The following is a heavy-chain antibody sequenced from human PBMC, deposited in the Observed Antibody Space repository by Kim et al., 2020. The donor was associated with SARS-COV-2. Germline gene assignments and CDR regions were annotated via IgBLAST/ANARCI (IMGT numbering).Heavy chain of an antibody. V-gene: IGHV3-23*01. Sequence: GGSLRLSCAASGFTFSSYDMSWVRQAPGKGLEWVSAISGSGGTTYYADSVKGRFTTSRDNSKNTLYLQMNSLRAEDTAVYYCAKQRGYSSGYLFDCWGQGTLVTVSS. CDR2: ISGSGGTT. D-gene: IGHD6-19*01. J-gene: IGHJ4*02. CDR3: AKQRGYSSGYLFDC. CDR1: GFTFSSYD.